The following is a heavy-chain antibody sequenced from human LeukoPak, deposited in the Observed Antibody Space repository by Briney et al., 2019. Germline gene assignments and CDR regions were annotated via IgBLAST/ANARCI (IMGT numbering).Heavy chain of an antibody. J-gene: IGHJ4*02. CDR1: GFTFSSYA. CDR2: ISGSGGST. V-gene: IGHV3-23*01. D-gene: IGHD3-3*01. CDR3: AKNIGLLEWLSDY. Sequence: HPGGSLRLSCAASGFTFSSYAMSWVRQAPGKGLEWVSAISGSGGSTYYADSVKCRFTIYRDNSKNTLYLQMNSLRAEDTAVYYCAKNIGLLEWLSDYWGQGTLVTVSS.